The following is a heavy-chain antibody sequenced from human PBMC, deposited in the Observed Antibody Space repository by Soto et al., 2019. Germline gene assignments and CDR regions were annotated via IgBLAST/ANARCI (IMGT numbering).Heavy chain of an antibody. CDR1: GYSFTSYA. CDR2: IDAGDGHT. CDR3: AREPYSTPRWGPAVY. V-gene: IGHV1-3*01. J-gene: IGHJ4*02. D-gene: IGHD7-27*01. Sequence: QVQLVQSGAEVKKPGASVKVSCKASGYSFTSYAIHWVRQAPGQRLEWGGWIDAGDGHTKYSQNFQDRVTITRDTSASTAYMEVSSLRSEDTAVYYCAREPYSTPRWGPAVYWGQGTLVSVSS.